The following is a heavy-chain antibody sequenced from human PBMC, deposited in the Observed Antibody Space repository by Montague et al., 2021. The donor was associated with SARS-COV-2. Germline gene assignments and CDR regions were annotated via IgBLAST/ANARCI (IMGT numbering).Heavy chain of an antibody. CDR3: AKGRYSAYVLDY. CDR1: GFTFNSYS. V-gene: IGHV3-23*03. Sequence: SLRLSCAASGFTFNSYSMSWVRQSPGKGLEWVSVIYSGDRGTYYADAVKGRFTISRDNSKNTLYLQMHSLRAEDTAKYYCAKGRYSAYVLDYRGQGTQVTVSS. CDR2: IYSGDRGT. J-gene: IGHJ4*02. D-gene: IGHD5-18*01.